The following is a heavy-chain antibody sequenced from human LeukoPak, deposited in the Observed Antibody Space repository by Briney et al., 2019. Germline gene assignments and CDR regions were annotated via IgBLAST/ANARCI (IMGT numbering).Heavy chain of an antibody. CDR1: GDSISSYY. V-gene: IGHV4-59*01. CDR2: IYYSGST. Sequence: SAETLSLTCTVSGDSISSYYGSWVRQPPGKGLGWVVYIYYSGSTNYNPSRKSRVTISVDTSKNQFSLKLSSVTAADTAVYYCASCSGGSCYSPPYYYYYMDVWGKGTTVTVSS. J-gene: IGHJ6*03. D-gene: IGHD2-15*01. CDR3: ASCSGGSCYSPPYYYYYMDV.